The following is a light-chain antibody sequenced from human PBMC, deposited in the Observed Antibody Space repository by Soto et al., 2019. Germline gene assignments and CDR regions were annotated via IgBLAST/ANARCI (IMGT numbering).Light chain of an antibody. CDR2: SAS. J-gene: IGKJ5*01. Sequence: DIQMTQSPPSLSASVGDRVTITCRASQGIGNSLAWYQQKPGTVPKLLIYSASTLQSGVPSRFSGSGSGTDFTLTVSSLQPQDVAAYYCQKYDSVRATFGQGTRLEIK. CDR1: QGIGNS. CDR3: QKYDSVRAT. V-gene: IGKV1-27*01.